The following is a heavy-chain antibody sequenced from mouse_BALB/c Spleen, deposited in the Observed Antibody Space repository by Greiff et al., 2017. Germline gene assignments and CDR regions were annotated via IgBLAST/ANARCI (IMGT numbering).Heavy chain of an antibody. D-gene: IGHD2-3*01. V-gene: IGHV1S22*01. Sequence: LQQPGSELVRPGASVKLSCKASGYTFTSYWMHWVKQRPGQGLEWIGNIYPGSGSTNYDEKFKSKATLTVDTSSSTAYMQLSSLTSEDSAVYYCTRLGDGYYSWYFDVWGAGTTVTVSS. CDR1: GYTFTSYW. CDR2: IYPGSGST. J-gene: IGHJ1*01. CDR3: TRLGDGYYSWYFDV.